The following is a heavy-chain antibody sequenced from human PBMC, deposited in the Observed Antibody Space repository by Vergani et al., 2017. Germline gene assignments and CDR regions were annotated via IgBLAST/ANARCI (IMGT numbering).Heavy chain of an antibody. Sequence: VQLVQSGAEVRKPGASVTVSCTASGYIFKNYYIHWLRQAPGQAFEWMGILNPTTGHTTSAQKFMGRVDMTRDPSTDASTRTVQMTLSSLRSEDTAVYYCARTIGYCAGATCRAYYFDHWGQGTRVTVSS. CDR1: GYIFKNYY. CDR3: ARTIGYCAGATCRAYYFDH. J-gene: IGHJ5*02. D-gene: IGHD2-21*01. V-gene: IGHV1-46*02. CDR2: LNPTTGHT.